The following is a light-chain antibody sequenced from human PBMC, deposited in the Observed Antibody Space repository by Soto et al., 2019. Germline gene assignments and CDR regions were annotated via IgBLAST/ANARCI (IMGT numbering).Light chain of an antibody. Sequence: EIVLTQSPATLSLSPGERATLSCRASQSVGINLAWYQQKPGQAPRLLINDASNRATGIPARFSGSGSGTDFSLTISSLEPEDSGVYYCQQRTNWPPLTFGGATKVDIK. CDR3: QQRTNWPPLT. CDR1: QSVGIN. CDR2: DAS. V-gene: IGKV3-11*01. J-gene: IGKJ4*01.